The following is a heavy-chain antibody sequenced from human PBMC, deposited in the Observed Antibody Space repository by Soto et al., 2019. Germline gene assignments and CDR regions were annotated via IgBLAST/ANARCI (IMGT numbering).Heavy chain of an antibody. V-gene: IGHV1-69*13. CDR3: AKGYYSGYDLAYFDY. Sequence: SVKVSCKASGGTFSSYAISRVRQAPGQGLEWMGGIIPIFGTANYAQKFQGRVTITADESTSTAYMELNSLRAEDTAVYYCAKGYYSGYDLAYFDYWGQGTLVTVSS. CDR2: IIPIFGTA. D-gene: IGHD5-12*01. CDR1: GGTFSSYA. J-gene: IGHJ4*02.